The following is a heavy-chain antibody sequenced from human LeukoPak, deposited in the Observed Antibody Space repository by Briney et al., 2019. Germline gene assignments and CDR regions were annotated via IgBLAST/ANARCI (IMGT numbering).Heavy chain of an antibody. CDR3: ARDLKYQLLLGWFDP. Sequence: ASVKVSCKASGYTFTGYYIHWVRPAPGQGLEWMGRINPNNGATNYAQKFQGRVTVTRDTSISIVYMELRRLRSDDTAVYYCARDLKYQLLLGWFDPWGQGSLVTVSP. CDR2: INPNNGAT. V-gene: IGHV1-2*06. D-gene: IGHD2-21*01. CDR1: GYTFTGYY. J-gene: IGHJ5*02.